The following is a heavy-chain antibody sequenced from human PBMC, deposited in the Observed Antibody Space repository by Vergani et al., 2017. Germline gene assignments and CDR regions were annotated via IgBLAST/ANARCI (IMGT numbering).Heavy chain of an antibody. CDR3: ARRREQLVTDDNWFDP. CDR2: ISGSGSTI. D-gene: IGHD6-6*01. J-gene: IGHJ5*02. Sequence: QVQLVESGGVLVKPGGSLRLSCAASGFTFSDYYMSWIRQAPGKGLEWVSYISGSGSTIYYADSVKGRFTISRDNAKNPLYLQMNSLRAEDTAVYYCARRREQLVTDDNWFDPWGQGTLVTVSS. CDR1: GFTFSDYY. V-gene: IGHV3-11*01.